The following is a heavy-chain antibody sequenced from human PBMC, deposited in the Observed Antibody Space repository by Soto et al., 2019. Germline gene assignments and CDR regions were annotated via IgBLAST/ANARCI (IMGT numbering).Heavy chain of an antibody. CDR1: GYTFNNYG. CDR2: ISDYNGNT. J-gene: IGHJ6*02. V-gene: IGHV1-18*01. Sequence: QVQLVQSGSEVKKPGASVKVSCKTSGYTFNNYGISWVRQAPGQGLEWMGWISDYNGNTNYPQKFQGRVTMTTDTSTKTVYMVLTSLRPDDTAVYYCARDGYSGSGSYGMDVWGRGTTVTVSS. CDR3: ARDGYSGSGSYGMDV. D-gene: IGHD3-10*01.